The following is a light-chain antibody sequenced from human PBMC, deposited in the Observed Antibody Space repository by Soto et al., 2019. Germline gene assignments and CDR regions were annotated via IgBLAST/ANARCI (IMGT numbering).Light chain of an antibody. V-gene: IGLV2-18*02. J-gene: IGLJ1*01. CDR2: DVN. CDR1: SSDIGSFNR. Sequence: HSVLTQPASVSGSPGQAITISCTGTSSDIGSFNRVSWYQQPPGTAPKLIIYDVNNRPSGVPDRFSGSKSGNTASLTISGLQAEDEADHYCNSFTTSGTYVFGRGTKVTV. CDR3: NSFTTSGTYV.